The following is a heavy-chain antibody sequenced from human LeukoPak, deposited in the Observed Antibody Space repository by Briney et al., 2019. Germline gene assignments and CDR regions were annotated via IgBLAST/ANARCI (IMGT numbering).Heavy chain of an antibody. V-gene: IGHV3-15*07. CDR3: ATDFYDST. D-gene: IGHD3-22*01. CDR2: IRSNSNGGTI. CDR1: GFTFSNAW. Sequence: GGSLRLSCATSGFTFSNAWMNWVRQAPGKGLEWVGRIRSNSNGGTIDYAAPVKGRFTLSRDDSKTTLYLQMNSLQTEDTAVYYCATDFYDSTWGQGTLVTVSS. J-gene: IGHJ5*02.